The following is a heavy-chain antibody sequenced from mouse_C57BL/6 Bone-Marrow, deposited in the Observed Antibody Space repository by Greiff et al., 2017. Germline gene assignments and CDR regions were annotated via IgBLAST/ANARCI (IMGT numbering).Heavy chain of an antibody. CDR2: IDPENGDT. V-gene: IGHV14-4*01. CDR1: GFNIKDDY. Sequence: EVQLKESGAELVRPGASVKLSCTASGFNIKDDYMPWVKQRPEQGLEWIGWIDPENGDTEYASKFQGKATITADTSSNTAYLQLSSLTSEDTAVYYCTTAYGSLFDYWGQGTTLTVSS. J-gene: IGHJ2*01. D-gene: IGHD2-2*01. CDR3: TTAYGSLFDY.